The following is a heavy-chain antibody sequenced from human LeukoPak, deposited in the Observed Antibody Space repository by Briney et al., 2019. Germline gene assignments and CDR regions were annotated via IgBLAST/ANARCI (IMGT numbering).Heavy chain of an antibody. CDR3: ARGGGLDV. Sequence: GGSLRLSCAASGFTFSSYWMNWARQAPGKGLEWVASINHNGNVNYYVDSVKGRFTISRDNAKNSLYLQVSNLRAEDTAVYFCARGGGLDVWGQGATVTVSS. J-gene: IGHJ6*02. D-gene: IGHD3-16*01. CDR1: GFTFSSYW. V-gene: IGHV3-7*03. CDR2: INHNGNVN.